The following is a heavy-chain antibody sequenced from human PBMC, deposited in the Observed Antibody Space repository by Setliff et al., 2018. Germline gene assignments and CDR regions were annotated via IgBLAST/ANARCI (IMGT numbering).Heavy chain of an antibody. CDR3: ARAQVVFAISAPVWYFEV. Sequence: SETLSLTCVVYGGSFSGYQWSWIRQPPGKGLEWIGEINHSGSTNYNPSLKSRVSISVEKSKNQFSLKLTSVTAADTAVYYCARAQVVFAISAPVWYFEVWGRGT. CDR1: GGSFSGYQ. J-gene: IGHJ2*01. D-gene: IGHD2-21*01. CDR2: INHSGST. V-gene: IGHV4-34*01.